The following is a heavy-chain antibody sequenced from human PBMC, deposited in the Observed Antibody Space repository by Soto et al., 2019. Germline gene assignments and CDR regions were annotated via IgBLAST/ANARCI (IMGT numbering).Heavy chain of an antibody. J-gene: IGHJ4*02. D-gene: IGHD1-1*01. CDR3: AKLYWNPRYFDY. CDR1: GFTFSSHG. CDR2: LSFDGHHK. V-gene: IGHV3-30*18. Sequence: GGSLRLSCSASGFTFSSHGMQWIRLAPGKGLEWVAVLSFDGHHKYFADSVKGRFTISRDNSRNTLYLQMNSLRADDTAVYYCAKLYWNPRYFDYWGQGTRVTVSS.